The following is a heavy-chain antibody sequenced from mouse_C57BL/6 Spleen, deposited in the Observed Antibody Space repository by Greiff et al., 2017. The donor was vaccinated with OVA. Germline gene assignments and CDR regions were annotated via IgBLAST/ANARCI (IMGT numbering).Heavy chain of an antibody. D-gene: IGHD4-1*01. V-gene: IGHV10-1*01. CDR1: GFSFNTYA. J-gene: IGHJ1*03. Sequence: EAGGGLVQPKGSLKLSCAASGFSFNTYAMNWVRQAPGKGLEWVARIRSKSNNYATYYADSVKDRFTISRDDSESMLYLQMNNLKTEDTAMYYCVRGPGNWYFDVWGTGTTVTVSS. CDR2: IRSKSNNYAT. CDR3: VRGPGNWYFDV.